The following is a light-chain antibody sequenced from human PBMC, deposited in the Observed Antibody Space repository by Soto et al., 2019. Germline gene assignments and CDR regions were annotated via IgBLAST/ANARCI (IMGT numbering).Light chain of an antibody. J-gene: IGKJ1*01. CDR1: QSISSR. V-gene: IGKV1-5*03. CDR2: KAS. Sequence: DIQMTQSPSTLSASVGDRATITCRASQSISSRLAWYQQKPGKAPKLLIYKASSLESGVPSRFSGSGSGTEFTITISSLQPDDFATYYCQQYNSYPWTFGHGTRVEIK. CDR3: QQYNSYPWT.